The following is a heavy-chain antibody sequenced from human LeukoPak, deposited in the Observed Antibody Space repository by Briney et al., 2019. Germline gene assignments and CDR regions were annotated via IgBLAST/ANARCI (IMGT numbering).Heavy chain of an antibody. CDR3: AREGFGELGHFDY. D-gene: IGHD3-10*01. CDR2: ISAYNGNT. Sequence: GASVKVSCKASGYTFTSYGISWVRQAPGQGLEWMGWISAYNGNTNYAQNLQGRVTMTTDTSTCTAYMELRSLGSDDTAVYYCAREGFGELGHFDYWGQGTLVTVSS. V-gene: IGHV1-18*04. CDR1: GYTFTSYG. J-gene: IGHJ4*02.